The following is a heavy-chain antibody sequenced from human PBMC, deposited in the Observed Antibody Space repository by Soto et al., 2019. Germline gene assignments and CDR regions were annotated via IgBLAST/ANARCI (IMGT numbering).Heavy chain of an antibody. V-gene: IGHV1-3*01. Sequence: ASVEVSCKASGYTFTSYGIHWERQAPGQRLEWLVWINAANGDTKYSPKFQGRVTITRDTSASTAYMELSSLRSEDTAVYYCVRRHVSATGIDWFDPWGQGTLVTVSS. CDR3: VRRHVSATGIDWFDP. J-gene: IGHJ5*02. CDR2: INAANGDT. CDR1: GYTFTSYG. D-gene: IGHD6-13*01.